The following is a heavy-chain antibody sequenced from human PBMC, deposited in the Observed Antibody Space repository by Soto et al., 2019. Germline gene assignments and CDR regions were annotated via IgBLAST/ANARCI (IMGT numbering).Heavy chain of an antibody. CDR3: ARGGGGYSRDGFDI. V-gene: IGHV4-59*01. D-gene: IGHD4-4*01. CDR2: ISYIGTT. CDR1: GGSINNYY. Sequence: PSETLSLTCTVSGGSINNYYWSWIRQSPGKGLEWIGYISYIGTTNYNPSLKSRVTISVDPSKNQFSLRLRSVTAADTAVYYCARGGGGYSRDGFDIWGQGTMVTVSS. J-gene: IGHJ3*02.